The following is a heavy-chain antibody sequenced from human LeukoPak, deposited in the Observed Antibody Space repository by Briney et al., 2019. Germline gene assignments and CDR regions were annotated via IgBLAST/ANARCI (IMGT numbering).Heavy chain of an antibody. CDR3: ARVSVGAFDI. V-gene: IGHV4-39*07. Sequence: PSETLSLTCTVSGGSITNSSYYWAWIRQPPGKGLEWIGEINHSGSTNYNPSLKSRVTISVDTSKNQFSLKLSSVTAADTTIYYCARVSVGAFDIWGQGTMVTVSS. CDR1: GGSITNSSYY. J-gene: IGHJ3*02. CDR2: INHSGST.